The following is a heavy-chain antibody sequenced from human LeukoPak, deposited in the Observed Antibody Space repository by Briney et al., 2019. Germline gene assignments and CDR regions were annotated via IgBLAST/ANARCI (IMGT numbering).Heavy chain of an antibody. Sequence: TGGSLRLSCAASGFTLSSYGMHWVRQAPGKGLEWVAVIWYDGSNKYYADSVKGRFTISRDNSKNTLYLRMNSLRAEDTAVYYCARGRYGDYLTGLIDYWGQGTLVTVSS. CDR1: GFTLSSYG. D-gene: IGHD4-17*01. V-gene: IGHV3-33*01. CDR3: ARGRYGDYLTGLIDY. CDR2: IWYDGSNK. J-gene: IGHJ4*02.